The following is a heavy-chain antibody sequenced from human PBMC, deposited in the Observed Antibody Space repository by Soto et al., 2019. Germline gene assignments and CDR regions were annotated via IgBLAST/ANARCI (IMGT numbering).Heavy chain of an antibody. CDR1: GFTFSSYA. Sequence: GGSLRLSCAASGFTFSSYAMSWVRQAPGKGLEWVSAISGSGGSTYYADSVKGRFTISRDNSKNTLYLQMNSLRAEDTVVYFCARDMGVYTSMVFYDSSGYPNYYYYGMDVWGQGTTVTVSS. V-gene: IGHV3-23*01. J-gene: IGHJ6*02. CDR2: ISGSGGST. D-gene: IGHD3-22*01. CDR3: ARDMGVYTSMVFYDSSGYPNYYYYGMDV.